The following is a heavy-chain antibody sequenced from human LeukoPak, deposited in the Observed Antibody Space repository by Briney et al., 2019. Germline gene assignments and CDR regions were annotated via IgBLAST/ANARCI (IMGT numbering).Heavy chain of an antibody. Sequence: ASVKVSCKASGYTFTDYYMHWVRQAPGQGLEWMGWITPNSGSTNYAQKFQGRVTMTRDTSISTVNIELSRLKSDDTAVYYCARSAAAAAGIAYWGQGTLVTVSS. V-gene: IGHV1-2*02. D-gene: IGHD6-13*01. J-gene: IGHJ4*02. CDR2: ITPNSGST. CDR1: GYTFTDYY. CDR3: ARSAAAAAGIAY.